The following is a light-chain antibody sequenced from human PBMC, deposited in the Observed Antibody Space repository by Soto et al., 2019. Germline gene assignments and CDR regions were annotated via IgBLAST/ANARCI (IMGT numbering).Light chain of an antibody. CDR2: SSN. V-gene: IGLV1-44*01. CDR3: AAWDDSLNGVV. J-gene: IGLJ2*01. Sequence: QSVLTQPPSASGTPGQRVTISCSGSSSNIGSYTINWYQQLPGTAPKLLIYSSNLRPSGVPDRFSGSKSGTSASLAISGLQSEDEADYYCAAWDDSLNGVVFGRGTKLTVL. CDR1: SSNIGSYT.